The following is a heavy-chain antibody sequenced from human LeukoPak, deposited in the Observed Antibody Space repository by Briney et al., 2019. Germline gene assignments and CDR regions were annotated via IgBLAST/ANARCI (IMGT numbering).Heavy chain of an antibody. Sequence: GGSLRLSCAACGFTFSNAWMSWVRQAPGKGLEWVGRIKSKTDGGTTDYAAPVKGRFTISRDDSKNTLYLQMNSLKTEDTAVYYCTTHGAVGYCSGGSCPTLFFVDYWGQGTLVTVSS. D-gene: IGHD2-15*01. CDR1: GFTFSNAW. V-gene: IGHV3-15*01. CDR3: TTHGAVGYCSGGSCPTLFFVDY. J-gene: IGHJ4*02. CDR2: IKSKTDGGTT.